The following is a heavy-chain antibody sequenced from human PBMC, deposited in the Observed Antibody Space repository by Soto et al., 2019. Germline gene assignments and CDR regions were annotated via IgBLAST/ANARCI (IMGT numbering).Heavy chain of an antibody. D-gene: IGHD2-15*01. CDR2: ISSSGSTI. CDR1: GFTFSDYY. Sequence: GGSLRLSCAASGFTFSDYYMSWIRQAPGKGLEWVSYISSSGSTIYYADSVKGRFTISRDNAKNSLYLQMYSLRAEDTAVYYCARDLDDCSGGSCYWGWFDPWGQGTLVTVSS. V-gene: IGHV3-11*01. CDR3: ARDLDDCSGGSCYWGWFDP. J-gene: IGHJ5*02.